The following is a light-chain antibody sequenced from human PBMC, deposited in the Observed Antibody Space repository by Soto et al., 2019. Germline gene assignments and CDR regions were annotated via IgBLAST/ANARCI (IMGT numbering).Light chain of an antibody. J-gene: IGLJ1*01. CDR2: GNS. CDR1: SSNIGAGYD. CDR3: QSYDSNLSGFYV. V-gene: IGLV1-40*01. Sequence: QSALTQPPSVSGAPGQRVTISCTGSSSNIGAGYDVHWYQQLPGTAPKLLIYGNSNRPSGVPDRFSGSKSGTSASLAITGLQAEDEADYYCQSYDSNLSGFYVFGTGTKVTDL.